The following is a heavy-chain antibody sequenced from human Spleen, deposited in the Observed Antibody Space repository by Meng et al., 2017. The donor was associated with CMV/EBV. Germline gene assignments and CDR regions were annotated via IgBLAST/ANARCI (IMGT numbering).Heavy chain of an antibody. CDR1: GGSFSGYY. J-gene: IGHJ4*02. CDR2: INHSGST. V-gene: IGHV4-34*01. Sequence: SETLSLTCAVYGGSFSGYYWSWIRQPPGKGLEWIGEINHSGSTNYNPSLKSRVTISVDTSKNQFSLKLSSVTAADTAVYYCAREPTTEPGESYFDYWGQGTLVTVSS. D-gene: IGHD4-17*01. CDR3: AREPTTEPGESYFDY.